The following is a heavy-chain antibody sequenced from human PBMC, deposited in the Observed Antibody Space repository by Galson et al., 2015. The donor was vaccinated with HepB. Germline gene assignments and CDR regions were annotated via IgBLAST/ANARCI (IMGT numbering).Heavy chain of an antibody. J-gene: IGHJ4*02. D-gene: IGHD6-6*01. V-gene: IGHV3-23*01. Sequence: SLRLSCAASGFTFSGYAMRWVRQAPGQGLEWVSTITSGGITYYADSVRGRFTISRDNSKNTLYLQMNSLRAEDTALYYCAKGGASSLYYFDFWGQGTLVTVSS. CDR3: AKGGASSLYYFDF. CDR2: ITSGGIT. CDR1: GFTFSGYA.